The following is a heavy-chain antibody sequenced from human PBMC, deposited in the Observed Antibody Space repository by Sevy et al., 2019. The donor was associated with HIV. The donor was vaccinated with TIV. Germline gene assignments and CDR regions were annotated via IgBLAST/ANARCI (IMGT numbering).Heavy chain of an antibody. J-gene: IGHJ4*02. D-gene: IGHD5-18*01. CDR3: ARGIYSFGYWREFDN. V-gene: IGHV4-59*12. Sequence: SETLSLTCTVSDGAISNYYSNWIRQSPGKGLEWIGYIYYSGTTNYNPSLKTRVTISVDTSNNQFSLKLTSVTAADTAVYYCARGIYSFGYWREFDNWGQGTLVTVSS. CDR2: IYYSGTT. CDR1: DGAISNYY.